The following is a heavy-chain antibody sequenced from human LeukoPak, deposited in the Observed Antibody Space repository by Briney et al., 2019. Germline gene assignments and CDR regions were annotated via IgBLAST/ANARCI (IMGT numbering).Heavy chain of an antibody. D-gene: IGHD3-3*01. CDR2: IYYSGST. J-gene: IGHJ5*02. CDR1: GGSISSGDYY. Sequence: SETLSLTCTVSGGSISSGDYYWSWIRQPPGKGLEWIGYIYYSGSTYYNPSLRSRVTISVDTSKNQFSLKLSSVTAADTAVYYCASGFGVVTPFDPWGQGTLVTVSS. V-gene: IGHV4-30-4*01. CDR3: ASGFGVVTPFDP.